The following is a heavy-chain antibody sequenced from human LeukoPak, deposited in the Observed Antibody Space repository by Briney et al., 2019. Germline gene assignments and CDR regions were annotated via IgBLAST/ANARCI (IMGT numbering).Heavy chain of an antibody. V-gene: IGHV4-59*01. D-gene: IGHD2-2*01. J-gene: IGHJ4*02. Sequence: SETLSLTCTVSGGSISSYYWSWIRQPPGKGLEWIGYIYYSVSTNYNPSLKSRATISVDTSKNQFSLKLSSVTAADTAVYYCARVSSVVVPANPTKYFDYWGQGTLVTVSS. CDR3: ARVSSVVVPANPTKYFDY. CDR2: IYYSVST. CDR1: GGSISSYY.